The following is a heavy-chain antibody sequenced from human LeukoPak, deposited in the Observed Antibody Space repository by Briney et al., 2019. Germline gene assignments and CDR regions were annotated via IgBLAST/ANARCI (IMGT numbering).Heavy chain of an antibody. D-gene: IGHD4-17*01. CDR3: ARALTTVTNHDY. Sequence: SETLSLTCTVSGGSISSSSYYWGWIRQPPGQGLEWIGEINHSGSTNYNPSLKSRVTISLDTSKNQFSLKLSSVTAADTAVYYCARALTTVTNHDYWGQGTLVTVSS. CDR2: INHSGST. CDR1: GGSISSSSYY. V-gene: IGHV4-39*07. J-gene: IGHJ4*02.